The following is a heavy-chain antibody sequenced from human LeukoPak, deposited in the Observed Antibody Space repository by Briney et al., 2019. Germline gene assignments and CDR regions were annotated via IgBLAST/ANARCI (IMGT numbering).Heavy chain of an antibody. J-gene: IGHJ4*02. CDR3: AKSRSSSSTSCYNY. D-gene: IGHD2-2*02. CDR2: ISGSGAST. CDR1: GFTFSRYW. Sequence: GGSLRLSCAASGFTFSRYWMSWVRQAPGKGLEWVSAISGSGASTYYADSVKDRFTLSRDDSKNTLYLQMNSLRAEDTAVYYCAKSRSSSSTSCYNYWGQGTLVTVSS. V-gene: IGHV3-23*01.